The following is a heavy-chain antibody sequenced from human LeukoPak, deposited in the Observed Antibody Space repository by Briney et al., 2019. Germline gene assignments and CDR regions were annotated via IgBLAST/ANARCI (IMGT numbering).Heavy chain of an antibody. CDR1: GFSLSTSGMC. V-gene: IGHV2-70*11. D-gene: IGHD5-18*01. J-gene: IGHJ6*02. CDR2: IDRDDDK. CDR3: ARIRGKAMVGYYYYGMDV. Sequence: SGPTLVNPTQTLTLTCTFSGFSLSTSGMCVSWIRQPPGKALEWLARIDRDDDKYYSTSLKTRLTISKDTSKNQVVLTMTNMDPVDTATYYCARIRGKAMVGYYYYGMDVWGQGTTVTVSS.